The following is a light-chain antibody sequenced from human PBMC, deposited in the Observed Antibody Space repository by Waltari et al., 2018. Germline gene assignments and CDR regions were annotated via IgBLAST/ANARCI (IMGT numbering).Light chain of an antibody. J-gene: IGLJ2*01. Sequence: QSVLTQPPSVSGAPGQRVTISCTGSSSNIGAGYDVNWSQQLPGEAPKLPISGNTNRPSGGPDRVSGSKSGTSASLAITGLQAEDEADYYCQSYDSGLGGSVFGGGTKLTVL. CDR3: QSYDSGLGGSV. CDR1: SSNIGAGYD. CDR2: GNT. V-gene: IGLV1-40*01.